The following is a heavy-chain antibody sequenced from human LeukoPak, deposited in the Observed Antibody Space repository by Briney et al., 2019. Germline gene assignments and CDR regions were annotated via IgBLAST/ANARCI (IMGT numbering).Heavy chain of an antibody. J-gene: IGHJ5*02. CDR1: GGSISSYY. CDR2: IYTSGST. Sequence: SETLSLTCTVPGGSISSYYWSWIRQPAGNGLKWIGRIYTSGSTNYNPSLKSRVTMSVDTSKNQFSLKLSSVTAADTAVYYCARGKIYGSVTWGQGTLVTVSS. CDR3: ARGKIYGSVT. V-gene: IGHV4-4*07. D-gene: IGHD3-10*01.